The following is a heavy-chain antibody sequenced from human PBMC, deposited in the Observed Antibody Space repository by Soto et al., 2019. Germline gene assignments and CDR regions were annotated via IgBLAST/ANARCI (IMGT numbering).Heavy chain of an antibody. CDR2: MNPNSGNT. J-gene: IGHJ5*02. Sequence: ASLKVSCKASGYTFTSYDINWVRQATGQGLEWMGWMNPNSGNTGYAQKFQGRVTMTRNTSISTAYMELSSLRSEDTAVYYCARADDFLNWFDPWGQGTLVTVSS. CDR3: ARADDFLNWFDP. V-gene: IGHV1-8*01. CDR1: GYTFTSYD. D-gene: IGHD3-3*01.